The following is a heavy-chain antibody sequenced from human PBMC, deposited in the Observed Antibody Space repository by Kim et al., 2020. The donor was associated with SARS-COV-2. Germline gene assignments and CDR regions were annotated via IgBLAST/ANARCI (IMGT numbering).Heavy chain of an antibody. D-gene: IGHD3-3*01. CDR3: ARATRRRITIFGVVMGYYYYMDV. V-gene: IGHV1-8*01. CDR1: GYTFTSYD. Sequence: ASVKVSCKASGYTFTSYDINWVRQATGQGLEWMGWMNPNSGNTGYAQKFQGRVTMTRNTSISTAYMELSSLRSEDTAVYYCARATRRRITIFGVVMGYYYYMDVWGKATPVTVSS. J-gene: IGHJ6*03. CDR2: MNPNSGNT.